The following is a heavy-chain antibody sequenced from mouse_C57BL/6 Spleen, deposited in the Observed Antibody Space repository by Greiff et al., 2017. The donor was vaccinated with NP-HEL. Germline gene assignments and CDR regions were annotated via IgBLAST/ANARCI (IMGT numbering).Heavy chain of an antibody. CDR3: ARGQGRSYWYCGV. CDR1: GYAFSSSW. J-gene: IGHJ1*03. Sequence: VQVVESGPELVKPGASVKISCKASGYAFSSSWMNWVKQRPGKGLEWIGRIYPGDGDTNYNGKFKGKATLTADKSSSTAYMQLSSLTSEDSAVYFCARGQGRSYWYCGVWHTETTVTVPS. CDR2: IYPGDGDT. V-gene: IGHV1-82*01. D-gene: IGHD3-3*01.